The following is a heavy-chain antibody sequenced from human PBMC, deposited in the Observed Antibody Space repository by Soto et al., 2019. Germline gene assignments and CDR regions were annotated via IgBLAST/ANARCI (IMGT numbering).Heavy chain of an antibody. Sequence: PGGSLRLSCAASGFTFSSYAMSWVRQAPGKGLEWVSAISGSGGSTYYADSVKGRFTISRDNSKNTLYLQMNSLRAEDTAVYYCAKIYGSGSYYPMPYYYFDCWGQGTLVTVSS. CDR1: GFTFSSYA. J-gene: IGHJ4*02. CDR2: ISGSGGST. V-gene: IGHV3-23*01. CDR3: AKIYGSGSYYPMPYYYFDC. D-gene: IGHD3-10*01.